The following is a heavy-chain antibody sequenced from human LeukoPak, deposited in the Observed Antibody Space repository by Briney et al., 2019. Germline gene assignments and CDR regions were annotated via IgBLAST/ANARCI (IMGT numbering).Heavy chain of an antibody. CDR2: IYYSGST. D-gene: IGHD1-26*01. J-gene: IGHJ4*02. CDR3: ARDLLRARSRGRSCFDY. Sequence: SETLSLTCTVSGGSISSSSYYWGWIRQPPGKGLEWIGSIYYSGSTYYNPSLKSRVTISVDTSKNQFSLKLSSVTAADTAVYYCARDLLRARSRGRSCFDYWGQGTLVTVSS. V-gene: IGHV4-39*07. CDR1: GGSISSSSYY.